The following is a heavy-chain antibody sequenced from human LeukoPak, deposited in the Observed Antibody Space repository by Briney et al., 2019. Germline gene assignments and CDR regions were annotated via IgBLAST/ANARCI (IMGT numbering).Heavy chain of an antibody. V-gene: IGHV4-38-2*02. CDR1: GYSISSGYY. CDR3: ARERYYASGSYSGMWYFDC. CDR2: IYHNGNT. D-gene: IGHD3-10*01. J-gene: IGHJ4*02. Sequence: PSETLSLTCAVSGYSISSGYYWGWIRQPPGKGLEWIGTIYHNGNTYYNSSLKSRVTISVDTSKNQFSLKLNSVTAADMAVYYCARERYYASGSYSGMWYFDCWGQGTLVTASS.